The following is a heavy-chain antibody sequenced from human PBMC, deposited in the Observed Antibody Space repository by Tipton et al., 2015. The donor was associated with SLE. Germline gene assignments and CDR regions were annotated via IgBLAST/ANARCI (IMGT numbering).Heavy chain of an antibody. CDR2: IIPIFGAA. Sequence: QLVQSGAEVKKPGSSVKVSCKASGGIFSSYAISWVRQAPGQGLEWMGGIIPIFGAANYAQKFQGRVTITADESTSTAYMELSSLRSEDTAAYYCARRHEYYDSSGPSGYYYYGMDVWGQGTTVTVSS. CDR1: GGIFSSYA. CDR3: ARRHEYYDSSGPSGYYYYGMDV. D-gene: IGHD3-22*01. V-gene: IGHV1-69*01. J-gene: IGHJ6*02.